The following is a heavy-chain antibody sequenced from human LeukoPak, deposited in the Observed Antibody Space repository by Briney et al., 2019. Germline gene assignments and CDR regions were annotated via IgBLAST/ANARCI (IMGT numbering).Heavy chain of an antibody. Sequence: GGSLRLSCAASGFTFSTYWMHWVRQAPGKGLVWVSRISSDGSITGYADSVKGRFTISRDNSKNTLYLQMNSLRAEDTAVYYCARDLAVAGTGLDYWGQGTLVTVSS. CDR2: ISSDGSIT. CDR3: ARDLAVAGTGLDY. D-gene: IGHD6-19*01. CDR1: GFTFSTYW. V-gene: IGHV3-74*01. J-gene: IGHJ4*02.